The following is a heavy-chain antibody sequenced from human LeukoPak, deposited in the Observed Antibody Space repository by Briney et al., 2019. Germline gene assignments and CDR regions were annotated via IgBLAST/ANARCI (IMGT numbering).Heavy chain of an antibody. J-gene: IGHJ6*04. D-gene: IGHD3-10*01. CDR1: GFTFSSYA. CDR3: AKVGGSGSYQDV. CDR2: ISGSGGST. Sequence: GPLRLSCAASGFTFSSYAMSWVRQAPGKGLEWVSAISGSGGSTYYADSVKGRFTISRDNSKNTLYLQMNSLRAEDTAVYYCAKVGGSGSYQDVWGKGTTVTISS. V-gene: IGHV3-23*01.